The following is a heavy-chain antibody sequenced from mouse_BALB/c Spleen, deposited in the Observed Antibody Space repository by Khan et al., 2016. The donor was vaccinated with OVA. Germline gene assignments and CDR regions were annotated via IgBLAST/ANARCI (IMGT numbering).Heavy chain of an antibody. CDR1: GYSITSNYA. Sequence: EVQLQESGPGLVKPSQSLSLTCTVTGYSITSNYAWNWIRQFPGNKLEWMGYISYSGLTSYNPSLKSRTSITRDTSTNPSFLQLNSVTTEDTATYYCARGNYYGYTMDYWGQGTSVTVSS. D-gene: IGHD1-1*01. V-gene: IGHV3-2*02. J-gene: IGHJ4*01. CDR2: ISYSGLT. CDR3: ARGNYYGYTMDY.